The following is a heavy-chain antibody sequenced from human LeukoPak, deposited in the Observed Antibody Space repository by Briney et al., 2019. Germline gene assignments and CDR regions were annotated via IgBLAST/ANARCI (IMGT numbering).Heavy chain of an antibody. Sequence: GGSLRLSCAASGFTFSTYWMTWVRQAPGKGREWVANIKQDGSEKYYVDSVKGRFTISRDNAKNSLYLQMNSLTAEDTAVYFCARHSGTYFDYWGQGTLVTVSS. D-gene: IGHD1-26*01. V-gene: IGHV3-7*01. J-gene: IGHJ4*02. CDR3: ARHSGTYFDY. CDR1: GFTFSTYW. CDR2: IKQDGSEK.